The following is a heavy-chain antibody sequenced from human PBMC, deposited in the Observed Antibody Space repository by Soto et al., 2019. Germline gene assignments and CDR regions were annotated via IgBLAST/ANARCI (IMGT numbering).Heavy chain of an antibody. J-gene: IGHJ4*02. D-gene: IGHD3-10*01. V-gene: IGHV4-30-4*01. CDR3: ARAYSYGSGRFDY. CDR1: GDSINSGDYY. CDR2: IYYSGTT. Sequence: SETLSLTCTVSGDSINSGDYYWSWIRQPPGKGLEWIGYIYYSGTTYYNPSLKSRVIISVDTSKNQFSLKLSSVTAADTAVYYCARAYSYGSGRFDYWGQGNLVTVSS.